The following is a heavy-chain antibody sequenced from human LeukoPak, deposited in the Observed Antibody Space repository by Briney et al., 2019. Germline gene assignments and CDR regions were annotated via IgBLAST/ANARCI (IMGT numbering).Heavy chain of an antibody. D-gene: IGHD4-17*01. CDR1: GGSISSYY. V-gene: IGHV4-59*01. Sequence: SETLSLTCTVSGGSISSYYWSWIRQPPGKGLEWIGYIYYSRSTNYNPSLKSRVTISVDTSKNQFSLKLSSVTAADTAVYYCAREDPTYGDYVSRAFDYWGQGTLVTVSS. CDR3: AREDPTYGDYVSRAFDY. J-gene: IGHJ4*02. CDR2: IYYSRST.